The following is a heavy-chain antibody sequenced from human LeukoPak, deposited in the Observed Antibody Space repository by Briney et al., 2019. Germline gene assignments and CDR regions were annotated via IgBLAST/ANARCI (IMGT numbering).Heavy chain of an antibody. J-gene: IGHJ4*02. Sequence: GGSLRLSCAASGFTFDDYAMHWVRQAPGKGLEWVSGISWNSGSIGYADSVKGRFTISRDNAKNSLYLQMNSLRVEDTAMYYCARDGLRRPPTPYCGGDCPLDYWGQGTLVSVSS. CDR2: ISWNSGSI. D-gene: IGHD2-21*02. CDR1: GFTFDDYA. CDR3: ARDGLRRPPTPYCGGDCPLDY. V-gene: IGHV3-9*01.